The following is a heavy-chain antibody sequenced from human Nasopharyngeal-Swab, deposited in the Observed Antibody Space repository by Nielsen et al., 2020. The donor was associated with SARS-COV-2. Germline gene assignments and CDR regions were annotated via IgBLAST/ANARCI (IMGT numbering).Heavy chain of an antibody. CDR3: ARGGYSGYEYYFDY. J-gene: IGHJ4*02. CDR1: GFTFSSYW. D-gene: IGHD5-12*01. Sequence: GGSLTLSCAASGFTFSSYWMSWVPQAPGKGLEWVANIKQDGSEKNYVDSVKGRFTISRDNAKNSLYLQMNSLRAEDTAVYYCARGGYSGYEYYFDYWGQGTLVTVSS. V-gene: IGHV3-7*01. CDR2: IKQDGSEK.